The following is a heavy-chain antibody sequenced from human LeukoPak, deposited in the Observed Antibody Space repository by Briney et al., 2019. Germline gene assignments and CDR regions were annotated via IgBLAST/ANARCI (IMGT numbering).Heavy chain of an antibody. Sequence: GRSLRLSCAASGFTSYDYAMQWVRQAPGKGLEWVSGISWNSGSIGYADSVKGRFTISRDNAKNSLYLQMNSLRAEDTALYYCAYDIRGSGCNGALDYWGQGILVTVSS. CDR2: ISWNSGSI. CDR3: AYDIRGSGCNGALDY. CDR1: GFTSYDYA. J-gene: IGHJ4*02. V-gene: IGHV3-9*02. D-gene: IGHD6-19*01.